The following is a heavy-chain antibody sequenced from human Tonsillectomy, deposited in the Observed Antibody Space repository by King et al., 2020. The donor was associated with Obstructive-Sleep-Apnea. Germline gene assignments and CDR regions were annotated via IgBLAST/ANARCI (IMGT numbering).Heavy chain of an antibody. J-gene: IGHJ4*02. V-gene: IGHV3-11*01. CDR3: ARGTVDPVVVSAFDS. CDR1: GFTFSDYY. D-gene: IGHD2-2*01. CDR2: ISSSGSPI. Sequence: VQLVESGGGMVKPGGSLRLSCAASGFTFSDYYMSGIRQAPGKGLEWVSYISSSGSPIYYADSVKGRFTISRDNAKNSLYLQMNSLRAEDRAVYYCARGTVDPVVVSAFDSWGQGTLVTVSS.